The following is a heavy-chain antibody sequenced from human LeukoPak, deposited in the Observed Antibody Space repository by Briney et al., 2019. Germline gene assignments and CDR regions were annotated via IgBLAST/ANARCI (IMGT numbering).Heavy chain of an antibody. D-gene: IGHD2-15*01. V-gene: IGHV3-7*03. Sequence: QPGGSLRLSCAASGFTFSNYCMNWVRQAPGRGLEWVANIKQDGSEKYYVDSVKGRFTISRDNAKNSLYLQMNSLRAEDTAVYYCAKDCRGGSCYSYWGQGTLVTVSS. CDR1: GFTFSNYC. CDR3: AKDCRGGSCYSY. J-gene: IGHJ4*02. CDR2: IKQDGSEK.